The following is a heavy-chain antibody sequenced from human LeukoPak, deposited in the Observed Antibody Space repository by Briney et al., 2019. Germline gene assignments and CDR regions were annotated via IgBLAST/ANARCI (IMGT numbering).Heavy chain of an antibody. D-gene: IGHD2-8*01. CDR1: GGSISSYY. CDR3: ARGLIRQSAFDI. V-gene: IGHV4-59*01. J-gene: IGHJ3*02. CDR2: IYYSGCT. Sequence: PSETLSLTCTVSGGSISSYYWSWIRQPPGKGLGWIAYIYYSGCTNYNPSLKRRVTISIDTSKNQCSLKLNSVTAADTAVYYCARGLIRQSAFDIWGQGTMVTVSS.